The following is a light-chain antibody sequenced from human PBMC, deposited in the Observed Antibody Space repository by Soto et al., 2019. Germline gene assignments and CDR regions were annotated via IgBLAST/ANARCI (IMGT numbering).Light chain of an antibody. V-gene: IGLV2-14*03. CDR1: SSDVGSYIY. J-gene: IGLJ1*01. CDR3: NSYTSSSTYV. CDR2: DVS. Sequence: QSALTQPASVSGSPGQSIAISCTGTSSDVGSYIYVSWYQQHPGKAPKLMIYDVSKRPSVVSDRFSGSKSGNTASLTISGLQAEDEADYYCNSYTSSSTYVFGTGTKVTVL.